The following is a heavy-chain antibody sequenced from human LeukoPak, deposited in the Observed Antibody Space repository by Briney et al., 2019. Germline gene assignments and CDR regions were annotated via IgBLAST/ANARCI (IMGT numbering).Heavy chain of an antibody. CDR2: IIPIFGTA. Sequence: SVKVSCKASGGTFSSYAISWVRQAPGQGLEWMGRIIPIFGTANYAQKLQGRVTITTDESTSTAYMELSSLRSEDTAVYYCARSSSGRAIADYWGQGTLVTVSS. V-gene: IGHV1-69*05. CDR3: ARSSSGRAIADY. D-gene: IGHD6-19*01. J-gene: IGHJ4*02. CDR1: GGTFSSYA.